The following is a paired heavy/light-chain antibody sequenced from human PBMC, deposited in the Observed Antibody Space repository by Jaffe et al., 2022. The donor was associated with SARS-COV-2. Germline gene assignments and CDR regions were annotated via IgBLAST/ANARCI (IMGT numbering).Heavy chain of an antibody. CDR1: GFTFRNYA. CDR3: VKDPGPGIAVAGAPYSYYGLNV. CDR2: ISGSGGTT. Sequence: EVQLLESGGGLVRPGGSLRLSCVASGFTFRNYAMSWVRQTPEKGLEWVSLISGSGGTTYNADSVKGRFTISRDNSKNTVHLQMNGLRGEDTAIYYCVKDPGPGIAVAGAPYSYYGLNVWGQGTTVTVSS. D-gene: IGHD6-19*01. J-gene: IGHJ6*02. V-gene: IGHV3-23*01.
Light chain of an antibody. CDR1: QSLLYSNGHNY. CDR2: LAS. V-gene: IGKV2-28*01. Sequence: DIVMTQSPLSLPVTPGEPASISCRSSQSLLYSNGHNYLDWYLQKPGQSPQLLIYLASNRASGVPDRFSGSGSGTNFTLKISRVEAADVGVYYCMQVLHPRTFGQGTKVEIK. J-gene: IGKJ1*01. CDR3: MQVLHPRT.